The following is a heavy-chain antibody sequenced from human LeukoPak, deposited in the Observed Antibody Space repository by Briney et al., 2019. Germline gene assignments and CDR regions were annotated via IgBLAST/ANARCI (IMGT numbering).Heavy chain of an antibody. CDR1: GFTFSSYA. CDR3: AKAVPKAVVTPSFDY. V-gene: IGHV3-23*01. CDR2: IGSGRDT. J-gene: IGHJ4*02. Sequence: GGSLRLSCAASGFTFSSYAMNWVRQAPGKRLEWVSSIGSGRDTYYADSVKGRFTISRDNSKNTLYLQMNSLRVEDTAVYYCAKAVPKAVVTPSFDYWGQGTLVTVSS. D-gene: IGHD4-23*01.